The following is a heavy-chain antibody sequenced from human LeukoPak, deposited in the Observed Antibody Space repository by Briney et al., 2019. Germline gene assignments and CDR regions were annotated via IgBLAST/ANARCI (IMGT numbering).Heavy chain of an antibody. D-gene: IGHD5-18*01. CDR2: INSDRSIT. CDR3: ARDAVDTANAV. CDR1: GFTFTTYW. J-gene: IGHJ6*02. V-gene: IGHV3-74*01. Sequence: GGSLRLSCAASGFTFTTYWMHWVRQAPGKGLVWVSHINSDRSITSYADSVKGRFTISRDNAKNTLYLQMNSLRAEDTAVYYCARDAVDTANAVWGQGTTVTVSS.